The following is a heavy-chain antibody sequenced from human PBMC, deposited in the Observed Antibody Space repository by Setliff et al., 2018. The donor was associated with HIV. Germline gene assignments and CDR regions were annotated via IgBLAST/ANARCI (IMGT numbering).Heavy chain of an antibody. CDR1: GGSISSYY. J-gene: IGHJ4*02. CDR3: ARHKSQPYYFDY. CDR2: IYYSGST. V-gene: IGHV4-59*08. Sequence: SETLSLTCTVSGGSISSYYWSWIRQPPGKGLERIGYIYYSGSTNYNPSLKSRVTISVDTSKNQFSLKLSSVTAADTAVYYCARHKSQPYYFDYWGQGTLVTVSS.